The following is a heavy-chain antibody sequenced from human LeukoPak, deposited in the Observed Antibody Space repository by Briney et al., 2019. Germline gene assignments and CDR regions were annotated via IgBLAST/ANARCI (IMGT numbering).Heavy chain of an antibody. V-gene: IGHV3-7*01. CDR2: IKQDGSEK. J-gene: IGHJ5*02. Sequence: GGSLRLSCAASGFTFSSYWMSWVRQAPGKGPEWVASIKQDGSEKYYVDSVKGRFTISKDNPKNSLYLQMNSLRAEDTAVYYCARATRGFDPWGQGTLVTVSS. CDR3: ARATRGFDP. CDR1: GFTFSSYW.